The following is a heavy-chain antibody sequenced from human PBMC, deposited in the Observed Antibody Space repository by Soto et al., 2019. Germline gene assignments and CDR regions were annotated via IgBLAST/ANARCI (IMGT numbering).Heavy chain of an antibody. CDR3: TRGPPRVQWFDP. J-gene: IGHJ5*02. Sequence: SETLSLTCTVSGGAVSSGTYYWSGIRQPPGKGLEWIGHIYFTGSTNYNPSLKSRVTMSLDTSRNQFSLKLSSVTAADTAVYYCTRGPPRVQWFDPWGLGTLVTVSS. V-gene: IGHV4-61*01. CDR2: IYFTGST. CDR1: GGAVSSGTYY.